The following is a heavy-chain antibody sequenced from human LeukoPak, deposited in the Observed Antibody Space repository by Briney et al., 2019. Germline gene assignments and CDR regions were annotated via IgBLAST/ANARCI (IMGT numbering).Heavy chain of an antibody. CDR1: GYIFTRYG. V-gene: IGHV1-18*04. D-gene: IGHD2-15*01. CDR3: VRDFFHGHCSGLSCLLLDY. Sequence: GASVKVSCKASGYIFTRYGISWVRQAPGQGLEWMGWISAHYGNTNYAQKFRDRVTMTTDTSTNTAYMELRSLRPDDTAVYYCVRDFFHGHCSGLSCLLLDYWGQGSLVTVSS. J-gene: IGHJ4*02. CDR2: ISAHYGNT.